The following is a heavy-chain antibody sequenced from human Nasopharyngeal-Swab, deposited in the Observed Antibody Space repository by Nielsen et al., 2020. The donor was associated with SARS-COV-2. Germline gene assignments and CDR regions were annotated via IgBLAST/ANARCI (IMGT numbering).Heavy chain of an antibody. CDR3: ARDREVGATTISRDY. J-gene: IGHJ4*02. CDR1: GYTFTSYG. V-gene: IGHV1-18*04. D-gene: IGHD1-26*01. CDR2: ISAYNGNT. Sequence: ASVKVSCKASGYTFTSYGISWVRQAPGQGLEWMGWISAYNGNTNYAQKLQGRVTMTTDTSTSTAYMELRSLRSDDTAVYYCARDREVGATTISRDYWGQGTLVPSPQ.